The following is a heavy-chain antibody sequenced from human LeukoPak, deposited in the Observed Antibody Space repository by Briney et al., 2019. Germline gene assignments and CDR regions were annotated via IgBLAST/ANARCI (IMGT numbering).Heavy chain of an antibody. D-gene: IGHD1-26*01. CDR1: GFIVSSNY. J-gene: IGHJ4*02. V-gene: IGHV3-53*01. Sequence: GGSLRLSCAASGFIVSSNYVSWVRQAPGKGLEWVSLIYSGGGTYYADSVKGRFTISRDNSKNTLYLQMNSLRAEDTAVYYCARDVGTFDYWGQGTLVTVSS. CDR2: IYSGGGT. CDR3: ARDVGTFDY.